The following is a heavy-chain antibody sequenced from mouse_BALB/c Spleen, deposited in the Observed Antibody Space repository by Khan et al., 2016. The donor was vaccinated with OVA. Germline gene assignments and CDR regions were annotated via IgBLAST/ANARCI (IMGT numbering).Heavy chain of an antibody. CDR2: IPNSGST. CDR1: GYSITRDYA. V-gene: IGHV3-2*02. CDR3: ASELRRYYAMDY. J-gene: IGHJ4*01. Sequence: EVQLQESGPGLVKPSQSLSLTCTVTGYSITRDYAWNWIRQFPGNKLEWMGYIPNSGSTNYNPSLKSRISITRDPSKNQCFLQLNSVTTEDTATYYCASELRRYYAMDYWGQGTSVTVSS.